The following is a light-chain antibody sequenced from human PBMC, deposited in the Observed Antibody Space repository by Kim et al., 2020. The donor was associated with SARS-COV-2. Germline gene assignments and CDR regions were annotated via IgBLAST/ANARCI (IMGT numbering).Light chain of an antibody. CDR2: YDS. J-gene: IGLJ1*01. Sequence: VSVAPGQTARITCGGNNIGGHSVHWYQQKPGQAPVLVIHYDSDRPSGIPERFSGSKAATTATLTISRVEAGDEADYYCQVWDTDTDDYVFGTGTKVTVL. V-gene: IGLV3-21*01. CDR3: QVWDTDTDDYV. CDR1: NIGGHS.